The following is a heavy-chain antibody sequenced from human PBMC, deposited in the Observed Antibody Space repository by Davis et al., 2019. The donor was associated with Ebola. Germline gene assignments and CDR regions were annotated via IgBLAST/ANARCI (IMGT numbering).Heavy chain of an antibody. Sequence: MPSETLSLTCTVSGGSISSYYWGWIRQPPGKGLEWIGYIYHSGSTYYKSSLKSRVTISVDTSKNQFSLRLSSVTAADTAVYYCASGQQLVLWGGMDVWGQGTTVTVSS. D-gene: IGHD6-13*01. V-gene: IGHV4-59*04. CDR2: IYHSGST. CDR3: ASGQQLVLWGGMDV. CDR1: GGSISSYY. J-gene: IGHJ6*02.